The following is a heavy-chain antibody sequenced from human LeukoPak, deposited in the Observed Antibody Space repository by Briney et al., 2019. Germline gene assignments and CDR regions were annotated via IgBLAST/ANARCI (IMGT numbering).Heavy chain of an antibody. CDR3: AKDRRVGCSTTTCYLFDS. J-gene: IGHJ4*02. CDR2: ISGSDSST. D-gene: IGHD2-2*01. Sequence: GGSLRLSCAASGFTFSGYAMSWVRQAPGKGLEWVSVISGSDSSTYYADSVKGRFTISRDNSKNTLYLQMNSLRAEDTAIYYCAKDRRVGCSTTTCYLFDSWGQGTLVTVSS. V-gene: IGHV3-23*01. CDR1: GFTFSGYA.